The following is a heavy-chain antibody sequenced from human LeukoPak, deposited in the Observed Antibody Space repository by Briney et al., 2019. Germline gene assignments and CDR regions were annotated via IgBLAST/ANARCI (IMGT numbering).Heavy chain of an antibody. CDR3: ARGGVLQGQLVFDY. CDR1: GGSISSYY. CDR2: IYTSGST. J-gene: IGHJ4*02. D-gene: IGHD6-13*01. V-gene: IGHV4-4*07. Sequence: TSETLSLTCTVSGGSISSYYWSWIRQPAGKGLEWIGRIYTSGSTNYNPSLKSRVTISVDTSKNQFSLKLSSVTAADTAVYYCARGGVLQGQLVFDYWGQGTLVTVSS.